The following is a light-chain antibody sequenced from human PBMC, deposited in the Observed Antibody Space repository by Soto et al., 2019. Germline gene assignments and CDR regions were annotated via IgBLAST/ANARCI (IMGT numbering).Light chain of an antibody. CDR1: SSDVGGYNY. V-gene: IGLV2-14*01. Sequence: QSALTQPAYVSGSPGQSITISCTGTSSDVGGYNYVSWYQQHPGKAPKLMIYDVSNRPLGVSNRFSGSKSGNTASLTISGLQAEDEADYYCSSYTSSSTGVFGGGTKLTVL. J-gene: IGLJ2*01. CDR2: DVS. CDR3: SSYTSSSTGV.